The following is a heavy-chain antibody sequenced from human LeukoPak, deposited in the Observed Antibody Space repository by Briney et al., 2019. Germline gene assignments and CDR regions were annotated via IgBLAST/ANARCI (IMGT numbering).Heavy chain of an antibody. CDR1: GGSISSYY. CDR2: ICYSGST. J-gene: IGHJ5*02. CDR3: ARGEEYCSSTSCYNWFDP. Sequence: ETLSLTCTVSGGSISSYYWRWIRKPPGRGMEGIGYICYSGSTNYNPSLKSRVTISVDTSKTQFSLKLSSVTAADTAVYYCARGEEYCSSTSCYNWFDPWGQGTLVTVSS. D-gene: IGHD2-2*01. V-gene: IGHV4-59*01.